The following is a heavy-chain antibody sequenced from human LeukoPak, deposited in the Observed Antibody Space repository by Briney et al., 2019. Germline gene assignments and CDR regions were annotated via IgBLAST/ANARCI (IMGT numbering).Heavy chain of an antibody. J-gene: IGHJ4*02. CDR2: INPNSGGT. Sequence: GASVKVSCKASGYTFTGYYMHWVRQAPGQGLEWMGWINPNSGGTNYAQKFQGRVTMTRDTSISTAYMELSRLRSDDTAVYYCARASIGATSDFDYWGQGTLVTASS. CDR3: ARASIGATSDFDY. D-gene: IGHD5-12*01. V-gene: IGHV1-2*02. CDR1: GYTFTGYY.